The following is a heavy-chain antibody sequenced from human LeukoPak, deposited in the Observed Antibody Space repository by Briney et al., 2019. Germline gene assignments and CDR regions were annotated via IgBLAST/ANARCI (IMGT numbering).Heavy chain of an antibody. CDR1: GYTLTELS. D-gene: IGHD3-22*01. CDR3: ATWASSGYFPADFDY. CDR2: FDPEDGET. Sequence: ASVKVSCKVSGYTLTELSMHWVRQAPGKGLEWMGGFDPEDGETIYAQKFQGRVTMTEDTSTDTAYMELSSLRSEATAVYYCATWASSGYFPADFDYWGQGTLVTVSS. V-gene: IGHV1-24*01. J-gene: IGHJ4*02.